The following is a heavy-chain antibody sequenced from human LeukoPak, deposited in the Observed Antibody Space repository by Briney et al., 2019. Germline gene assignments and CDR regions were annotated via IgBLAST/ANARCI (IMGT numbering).Heavy chain of an antibody. D-gene: IGHD2-2*01. CDR1: GFTFSDYY. Sequence: KPGGSLRLSCAASGFTFSDYYMSWIRQAPGKGLEWVSYISSSDSTIYYADSVKGRFTISRDNAKNSLYLQMNSLRAEDTAVYYCAKDPEGPVVPPHYFDYWGQGTLVTVSS. CDR2: ISSSDSTI. V-gene: IGHV3-11*01. J-gene: IGHJ4*02. CDR3: AKDPEGPVVPPHYFDY.